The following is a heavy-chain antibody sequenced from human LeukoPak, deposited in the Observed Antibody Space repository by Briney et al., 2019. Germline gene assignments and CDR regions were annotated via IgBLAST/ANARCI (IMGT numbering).Heavy chain of an antibody. CDR1: GFTFSSYA. CDR2: ISGSGGST. CDR3: ATPWLAARPPAQGSYYYLDV. D-gene: IGHD6-6*01. J-gene: IGHJ6*03. Sequence: GRSLRLSCAAAGFTFSSYAMSWVRQAPGKGLDWVSTISGSGGSTFYADSVKGRFTISRDNSKNTMYLPMNSPRAEDTAVYYCATPWLAARPPAQGSYYYLDVWGKGTTVTVSS. V-gene: IGHV3-23*01.